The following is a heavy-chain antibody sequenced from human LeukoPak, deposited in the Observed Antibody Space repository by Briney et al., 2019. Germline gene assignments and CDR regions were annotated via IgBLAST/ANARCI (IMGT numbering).Heavy chain of an antibody. CDR3: ARVGGDYYDSSGLAIL. D-gene: IGHD3-22*01. J-gene: IGHJ4*02. CDR1: GYTFTSYG. V-gene: IGHV1-18*01. CDR2: ISAYNGNT. Sequence: ASVKVSCKASGYTFTSYGISWVRQAPGQGLEWMGWISAYNGNTNYAQKLQGRVTMTTDTSTSTAYMELRSLSSDDTAVYYCARVGGDYYDSSGLAILWGQGTLVTVSS.